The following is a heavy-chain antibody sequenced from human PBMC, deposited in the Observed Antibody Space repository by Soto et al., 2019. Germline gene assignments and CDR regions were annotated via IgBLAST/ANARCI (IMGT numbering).Heavy chain of an antibody. CDR3: AAGGGLPRYY. J-gene: IGHJ4*02. CDR1: GGSISSGGYS. CDR2: IYHSGST. D-gene: IGHD5-12*01. Sequence: QLQLQESGSGLVKPSQTLSLTCAVSGGSISSGGYSWSWIRQPPGKGLEWIGYIYHSGSTYYNPSLXSXGXIXXDRSKNQFSLKLSSVTAADTAVYSCAAGGGLPRYYWGQGTLVTVSS. V-gene: IGHV4-30-2*01.